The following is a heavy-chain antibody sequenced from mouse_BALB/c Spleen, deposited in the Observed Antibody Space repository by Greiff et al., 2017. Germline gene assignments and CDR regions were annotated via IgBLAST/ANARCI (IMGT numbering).Heavy chain of an antibody. Sequence: LQHPGSELVRPGASVKLSCKASGYTFTSYWMHWVKQRPGQGLEWIGNIYPGSGSTNYDEKFKSKATLTVDTSSSTAYMQLSSLTSEDSAVYYCTRPNYYGSSWFAYWGQGTLVTVSA. J-gene: IGHJ3*01. D-gene: IGHD1-1*01. CDR1: GYTFTSYW. CDR2: IYPGSGST. CDR3: TRPNYYGSSWFAY. V-gene: IGHV1S22*01.